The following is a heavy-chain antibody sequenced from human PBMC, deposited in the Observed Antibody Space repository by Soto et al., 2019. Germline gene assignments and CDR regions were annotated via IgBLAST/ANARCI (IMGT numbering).Heavy chain of an antibody. J-gene: IGHJ4*02. CDR2: IDNGGST. Sequence: QVHLQESGPGLVKPSQTLSLTCTVSGGSIRSGAYHWSWVRQHPGKGLEWIGYIDNGGSTFYSPSLRSRLTMSIDTSKNQFSLSLSSVNAADTAVYFCARESFFYDSSAFYLDYWGQGSQVTVSS. CDR3: ARESFFYDSSAFYLDY. V-gene: IGHV4-31*03. D-gene: IGHD3-22*01. CDR1: GGSIRSGAYH.